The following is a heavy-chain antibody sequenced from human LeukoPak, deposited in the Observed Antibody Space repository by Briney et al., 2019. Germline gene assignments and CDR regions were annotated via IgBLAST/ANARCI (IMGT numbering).Heavy chain of an antibody. Sequence: GGSLRLSCTVSGFTVSSNSMSWVRQAPGKGVEWVSFIYSGGNTHYSDSVKGRFTISRDNSKNTMYLQMDSLRVDDTAVYHCAKDRTGTTGRDWLDPWGQGILVTVSS. CDR3: AKDRTGTTGRDWLDP. V-gene: IGHV3-53*01. D-gene: IGHD1-1*01. J-gene: IGHJ5*02. CDR2: IYSGGNT. CDR1: GFTVSSNS.